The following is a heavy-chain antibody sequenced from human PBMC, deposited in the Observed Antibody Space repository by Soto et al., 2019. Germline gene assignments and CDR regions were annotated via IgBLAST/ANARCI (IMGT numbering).Heavy chain of an antibody. D-gene: IGHD1-26*01. CDR2: ISSSSSTI. CDR1: GFTFSSYS. Sequence: EVQLVESGGGLVQPGGSLRLSCAASGFTFSSYSMNWVRQAPGKGLEWVSYISSSSSTIYYADSVKGRFTISRDNAKNSLYLQMTSLRAEDTADCAYFPGYWGQGTLVTVSS. CDR3: FPGY. J-gene: IGHJ4*02. V-gene: IGHV3-48*01.